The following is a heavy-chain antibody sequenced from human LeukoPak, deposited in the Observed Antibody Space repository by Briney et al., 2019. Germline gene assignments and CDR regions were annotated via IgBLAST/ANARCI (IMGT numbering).Heavy chain of an antibody. V-gene: IGHV3-7*01. J-gene: IGHJ6*02. CDR2: IKEDGSET. CDR1: GFTFTKYW. CDR3: ARDFTPLIQLWPRSLDYNYGMDV. Sequence: PPGGSLRLSCAASGFTFTKYWMTWVRQAPGKGLEWVANIKEDGSETYYVDFVKGRFTISRDNANNSLYLQMNSLRAEDTAVYYCARDFTPLIQLWPRSLDYNYGMDVWGQGTTVTVSS. D-gene: IGHD5-18*01.